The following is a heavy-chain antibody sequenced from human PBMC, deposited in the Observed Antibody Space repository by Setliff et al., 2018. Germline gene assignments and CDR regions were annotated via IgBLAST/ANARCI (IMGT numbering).Heavy chain of an antibody. D-gene: IGHD6-19*01. J-gene: IGHJ4*02. Sequence: GASVKVSCKASGYTFTNYGVTWVRQAPGQGLEWMGWIGAYNGNTYNAHKFQGRVTMTSDTSTSTAYMELRSLRSDDTAVYYCARVTIAVAGTPDWGQGTLVTVSS. CDR3: ARVTIAVAGTPD. CDR2: IGAYNGNT. V-gene: IGHV1-18*01. CDR1: GYTFTNYG.